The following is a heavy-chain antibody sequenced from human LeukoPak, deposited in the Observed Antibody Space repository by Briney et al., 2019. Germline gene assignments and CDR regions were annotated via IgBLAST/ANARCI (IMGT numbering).Heavy chain of an antibody. D-gene: IGHD3-22*01. V-gene: IGHV4-59*01. CDR3: ARVGHYDSSGYYYPFDY. CDR1: GGSISSYY. J-gene: IGHJ4*02. Sequence: SETLSLTCTVSGGSISSYYWSWIRQPPGKGLEWIGFIYYSGSTNYNPSLTSRVTISMDTSKNQFSLKLSSVTAADTAVYYCARVGHYDSSGYYYPFDYWGQGTLVTVSS. CDR2: IYYSGST.